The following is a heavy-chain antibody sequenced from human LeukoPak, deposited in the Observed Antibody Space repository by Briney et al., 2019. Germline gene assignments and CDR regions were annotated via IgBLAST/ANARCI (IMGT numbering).Heavy chain of an antibody. CDR3: ARESRTTLWFGELFYFDY. CDR1: GGTFSSYA. CDR2: IIPIFGTA. V-gene: IGHV1-69*05. D-gene: IGHD3-10*01. J-gene: IGHJ4*02. Sequence: GASVKVSCKASGGTFSSYAISWVRQAPGQGLEWMGGIIPIFGTANYAQKFQGRVTITTDESTSTAYMELSSLRSEDTAVYYCARESRTTLWFGELFYFDYWGQGTLVTVSS.